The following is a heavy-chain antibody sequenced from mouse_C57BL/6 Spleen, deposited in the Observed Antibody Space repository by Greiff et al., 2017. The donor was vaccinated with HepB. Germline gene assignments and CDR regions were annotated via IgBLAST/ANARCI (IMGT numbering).Heavy chain of an antibody. CDR2: INYDGSST. D-gene: IGHD2-4*01. V-gene: IGHV5-16*01. CDR3: ARLYDYSYYFDY. CDR1: GFTFSDYY. Sequence: LVESEGGLVQPGSSMKLSCTASGFTFSDYYMAWVRQVPEKGLEWVANINYDGSSTYYLDSLKSRFIISRDNAKNILYLQMSSLKSEDTATYYCARLYDYSYYFDYWGQGTTLTVSS. J-gene: IGHJ2*01.